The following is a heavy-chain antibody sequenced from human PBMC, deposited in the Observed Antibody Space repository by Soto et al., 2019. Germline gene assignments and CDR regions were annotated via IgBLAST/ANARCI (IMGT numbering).Heavy chain of an antibody. CDR3: AKEYDSSGYYNYYYYGMDV. J-gene: IGHJ6*02. CDR2: ISGSGGST. CDR1: GFTFSSYA. V-gene: IGHV3-23*01. Sequence: GGSLRLSCAASGFTFSSYAMSWVRQAPGKGLEWVSAISGSGGSTYYAHSGKGRLTLSRDNSKNTLYLQMNSLRAEDTAVYYCAKEYDSSGYYNYYYYGMDVWGQGTTVTVSS. D-gene: IGHD3-22*01.